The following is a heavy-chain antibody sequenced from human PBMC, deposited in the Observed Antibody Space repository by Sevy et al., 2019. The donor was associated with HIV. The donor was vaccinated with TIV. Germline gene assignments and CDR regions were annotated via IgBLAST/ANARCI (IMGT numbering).Heavy chain of an antibody. CDR1: GSTLSKLS. CDR2: FDPEDGET. CDR3: AAAREYYEDTSGYLDY. V-gene: IGHV1-24*01. J-gene: IGHJ4*02. Sequence: ASVKVSCKVSGSTLSKLSMHSVRQAPGKGLEWMGRFDPEDGETIYSQKFQGRVTMTEDTSTDTAYMELSSLRSEDTAVYHCAAAREYYEDTSGYLDYWGQRTLVTVSS. D-gene: IGHD3-22*01.